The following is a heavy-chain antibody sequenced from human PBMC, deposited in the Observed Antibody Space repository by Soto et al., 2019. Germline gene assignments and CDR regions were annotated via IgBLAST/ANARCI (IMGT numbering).Heavy chain of an antibody. Sequence: QVQLQQWGAGLLKPSETLSLTCAVYGGSFSGYYWSWIRQPPGKGLELMGEINHSGSTNYNPSLKSRFTISVDTSKSQFSLTLSSVTAADTAVYYCARGGYNWNDAAPSALNWFDPWGQGALVTVSS. CDR1: GGSFSGYY. V-gene: IGHV4-34*01. CDR2: INHSGST. D-gene: IGHD1-1*01. CDR3: ARGGYNWNDAAPSALNWFDP. J-gene: IGHJ5*02.